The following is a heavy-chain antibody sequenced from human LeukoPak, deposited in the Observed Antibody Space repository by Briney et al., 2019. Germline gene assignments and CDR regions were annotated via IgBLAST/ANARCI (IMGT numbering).Heavy chain of an antibody. CDR2: IKQDGSEK. V-gene: IGHV3-7*01. J-gene: IGHJ3*02. Sequence: PGGSLRLSCAASGFTFSSYWMSWVRQAPGKGLEWVATIKQDGSEKYYVDSVKGRFTISRDNAKNSLYLQMNSLRAEDTAVYYCARGSRFGVVGRDAFDIWGQGTMVTVSS. CDR3: ARGSRFGVVGRDAFDI. CDR1: GFTFSSYW. D-gene: IGHD3-3*01.